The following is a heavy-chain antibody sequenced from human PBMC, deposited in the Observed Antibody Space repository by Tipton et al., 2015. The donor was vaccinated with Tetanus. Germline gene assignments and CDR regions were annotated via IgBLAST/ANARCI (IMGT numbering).Heavy chain of an antibody. CDR3: ARDFGYGSGWDINANSVPRDYFDY. J-gene: IGHJ4*02. Sequence: QLVQSGAEVKPSQTLSLTCAISGDSVSSNSAAWNWIRQSPSRGLEWLGRTYYRSKWYNDYAVSVKSRITINPDTSKNQFSLQLNSVTPEDTAVYYCARDFGYGSGWDINANSVPRDYFDYWGQGTLVTVSS. V-gene: IGHV6-1*01. CDR1: GDSVSSNSAA. CDR2: TYYRSKWYN. D-gene: IGHD6-19*01.